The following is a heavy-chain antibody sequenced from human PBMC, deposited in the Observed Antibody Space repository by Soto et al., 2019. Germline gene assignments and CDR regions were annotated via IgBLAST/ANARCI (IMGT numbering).Heavy chain of an antibody. CDR3: ARGDSTDCSNGVCSFFYNHDMDV. J-gene: IGHJ6*02. CDR1: GYSFTDYH. V-gene: IGHV1-2*04. D-gene: IGHD2-8*01. Sequence: ASVKVSCKASGYSFTDYHIHWVRQAPGQGLEWLGRINPKSGGTSTAQKFQGWVTMTTDTSNSTASMELTRLTSDDTAIYYCARGDSTDCSNGVCSFFYNHDMDVWGQGTTVTVSS. CDR2: INPKSGGT.